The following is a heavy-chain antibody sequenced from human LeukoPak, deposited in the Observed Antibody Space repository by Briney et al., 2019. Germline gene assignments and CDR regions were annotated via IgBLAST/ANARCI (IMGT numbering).Heavy chain of an antibody. Sequence: SETLSLTCADYGGSFSGYYWSWIRQPPGKGLEWIGEINHSGSTNYNPSLKSRVTISVDTSKNQFSLKLSSVTAADTAVYYCARRGSHYDYVWGSYRSYYFDYWGQGTLVTVSS. J-gene: IGHJ4*02. CDR2: INHSGST. CDR1: GGSFSGYY. CDR3: ARRGSHYDYVWGSYRSYYFDY. D-gene: IGHD3-16*02. V-gene: IGHV4-34*01.